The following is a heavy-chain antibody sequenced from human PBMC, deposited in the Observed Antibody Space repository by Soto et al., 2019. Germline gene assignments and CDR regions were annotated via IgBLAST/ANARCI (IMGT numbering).Heavy chain of an antibody. CDR2: INPNSGDT. Sequence: GASVKVSCKASGYTFTCYYVHWVRQATGQGLEWMGWINPNSGDTYLAQRFQGRVTMNRDTSIGTANMELRGLTSDDTAEYYCAKGWAIVAAGTRVYLYNAMDVWGQGTTVTVSS. CDR1: GYTFTCYY. V-gene: IGHV1-2*02. D-gene: IGHD1-26*01. J-gene: IGHJ6*02. CDR3: AKGWAIVAAGTRVYLYNAMDV.